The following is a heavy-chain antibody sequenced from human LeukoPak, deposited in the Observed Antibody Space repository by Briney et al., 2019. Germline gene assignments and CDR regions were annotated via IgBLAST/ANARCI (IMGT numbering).Heavy chain of an antibody. CDR3: VKDAYPNYFDY. CDR1: GFTFTFYG. J-gene: IGHJ4*02. V-gene: IGHV3-30*18. Sequence: GRSLSLSCKASGFTFTFYGVHWLRQSRGEALEWGAVISYDGNNTYYADSVKGRFTISRDNSKNTLDLQMSSLRGVDTAVYYCVKDAYPNYFDYWGQGTLVTVSS. CDR2: ISYDGNNT. D-gene: IGHD3-16*01.